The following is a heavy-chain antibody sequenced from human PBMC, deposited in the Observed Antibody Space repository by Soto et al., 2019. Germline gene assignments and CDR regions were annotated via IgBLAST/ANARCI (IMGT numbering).Heavy chain of an antibody. V-gene: IGHV1-2*02. CDR1: GYTFTGYY. CDR2: INPNSGGT. D-gene: IGHD1-1*01. Sequence: ASVKVSCKASGYTFTGYYMHWVRQAPGQGLERMGWINPNSGGTNYAQKFQGRVTMTRDTSISTAYMELSRLRSDDTAVYYCARDQGYNWNDGSGYWGQGTLVTVSS. CDR3: ARDQGYNWNDGSGY. J-gene: IGHJ4*02.